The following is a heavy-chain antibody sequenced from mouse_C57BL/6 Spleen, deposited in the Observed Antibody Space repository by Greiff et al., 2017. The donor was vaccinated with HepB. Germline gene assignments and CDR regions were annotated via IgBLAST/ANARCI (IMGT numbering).Heavy chain of an antibody. D-gene: IGHD1-1*01. Sequence: VQLQQSGAELARPGASVKLSCKASGYTFTSYGISWVKQRPGQGLEWIGEIYPRSGNTYYNEKFKGKATLTADKSSSTAYMELRSLTSEDSAVYFCARRVFITTVVATPLNFDVWGTGTTVTVSS. CDR3: ARRVFITTVVATPLNFDV. CDR1: GYTFTSYG. J-gene: IGHJ1*03. V-gene: IGHV1-81*01. CDR2: IYPRSGNT.